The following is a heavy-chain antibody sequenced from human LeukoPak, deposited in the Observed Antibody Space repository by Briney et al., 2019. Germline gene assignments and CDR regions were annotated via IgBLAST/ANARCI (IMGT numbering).Heavy chain of an antibody. J-gene: IGHJ4*02. CDR1: GFTFSNYA. V-gene: IGHV3-23*01. Sequence: PGGSLRLSCAASGFTFSNYAMTWVRQAPGKGLEWVSSISGSGSSTYYADSVKGRFTAISRDNSKNTLYLQMNTLGAEDTAVYYCAKDRDSSGSPTKFDYWGQGTLVTVSS. CDR3: AKDRDSSGSPTKFDY. CDR2: ISGSGSST. D-gene: IGHD3-22*01.